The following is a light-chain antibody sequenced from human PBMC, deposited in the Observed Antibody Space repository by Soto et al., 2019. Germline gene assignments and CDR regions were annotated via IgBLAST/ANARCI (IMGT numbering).Light chain of an antibody. CDR1: TGPVTPGHY. Sequence: QTVVTQEPSLTVSPGGTVTLTCASSTGPVTPGHYPYWFQQIPGQAPKTVIYDAYNKHYWTPARFSGSLLGGKAALTLSGAQPDYEADYYCLLSVSGAWVFGGGTKLTVL. CDR2: DAY. CDR3: LLSVSGAWV. J-gene: IGLJ3*02. V-gene: IGLV7-46*01.